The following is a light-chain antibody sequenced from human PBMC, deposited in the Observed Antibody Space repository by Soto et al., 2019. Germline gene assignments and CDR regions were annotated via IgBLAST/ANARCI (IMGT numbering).Light chain of an antibody. CDR3: QQYNSYSPT. Sequence: DIPMTQSPSTLSASVGDRVTITCRASQSISSWLAWYQQKPGKAPKLLIYDASSLESGVPSRFSGSGSGTEFTLTISSLQPDDFATYYCQQYNSYSPTFGQGTTVEIK. CDR1: QSISSW. CDR2: DAS. V-gene: IGKV1-5*01. J-gene: IGKJ1*01.